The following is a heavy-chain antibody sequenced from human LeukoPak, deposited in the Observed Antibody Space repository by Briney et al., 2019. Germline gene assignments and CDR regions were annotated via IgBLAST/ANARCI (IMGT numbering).Heavy chain of an antibody. CDR1: GFTFTNYA. J-gene: IGHJ5*02. D-gene: IGHD2-2*01. V-gene: IGHV1-3*01. CDR2: INAGNGHT. Sequence: ASVKVSCKASGFTFTNYAIQWVRQAPGQRLEWMGWINAGNGHTRYSQRFQGRVTITRDTSATTAYMEVTSLRSEDTAVYYCARELSVGRYCSSTSCQGNWFDPWGQGTLVTVSS. CDR3: ARELSVGRYCSSTSCQGNWFDP.